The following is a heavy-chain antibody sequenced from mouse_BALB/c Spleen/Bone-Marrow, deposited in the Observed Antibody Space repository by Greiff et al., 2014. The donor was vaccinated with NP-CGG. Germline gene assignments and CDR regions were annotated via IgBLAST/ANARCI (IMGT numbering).Heavy chain of an antibody. CDR2: IWGDGST. CDR3: AKPEDGYAMDD. J-gene: IGHJ4*01. D-gene: IGHD2-3*01. V-gene: IGHV2-3*01. CDR1: GFSFTSNG. Sequence: QVQLKESGPGLVSPSQSLSITCTVSGFSFTSNGVSWIRQPPGKGLEWLGVIWGDGSTKYHSALISRLSFTKDNSKSRVFLKLNSLHTDDTATYYCAKPEDGYAMDDWGQGTSVTVSS.